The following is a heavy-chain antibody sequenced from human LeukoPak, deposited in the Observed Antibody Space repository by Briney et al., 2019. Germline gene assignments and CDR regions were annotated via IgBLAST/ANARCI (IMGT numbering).Heavy chain of an antibody. CDR1: DGSISSYY. CDR3: ARKFGTGWFFDY. V-gene: IGHV4-59*01. CDR2: VSYSGST. D-gene: IGHD6-19*01. J-gene: IGHJ4*02. Sequence: SETLSLTCTVSDGSISSYYRSWIRQPPGKGLEWIGYVSYSGSTNYDPSLKSRVTISVDTSKNQFSLKLSSVTAADTGVYYCARKFGTGWFFDYWGRGTLVTVSS.